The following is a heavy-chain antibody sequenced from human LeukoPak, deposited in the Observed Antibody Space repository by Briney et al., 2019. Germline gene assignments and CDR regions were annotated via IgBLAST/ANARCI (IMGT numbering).Heavy chain of an antibody. CDR2: MLDDGSKE. CDR3: ARDPRDGAYFLDF. CDR1: GFTFINNH. Sequence: MSLRLSCAASGFTFINNHIHWLRQAPGQGLEWVGVMLDDGSKERNGGAVKGRFTISRDKSKNTVYLQMNSLRAEDTAVYYCARDPRDGAYFLDFWGQGTLVTVSS. J-gene: IGHJ4*02. D-gene: IGHD4-17*01. V-gene: IGHV3-33*01.